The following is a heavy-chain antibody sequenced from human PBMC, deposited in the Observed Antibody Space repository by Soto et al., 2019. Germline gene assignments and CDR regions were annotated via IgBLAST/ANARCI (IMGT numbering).Heavy chain of an antibody. J-gene: IGHJ4*02. CDR1: GFTFSSYS. CDR3: ARDLNYGLFDY. Sequence: EVQLVESXXGXXXXXXXLRLSCAASGFTFSSYSMNWVRQAPGKGLEWVSYISSSSSTIYYADSVKGRFTISRDNPKNSLYLQMNSLRAEDTAVYYCARDLNYGLFDYWGQGTLVTVSS. D-gene: IGHD4-17*01. V-gene: IGHV3-48*01. CDR2: ISSSSSTI.